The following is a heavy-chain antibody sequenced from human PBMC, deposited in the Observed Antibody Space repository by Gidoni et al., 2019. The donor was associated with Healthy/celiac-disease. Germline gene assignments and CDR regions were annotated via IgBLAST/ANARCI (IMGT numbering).Heavy chain of an antibody. CDR3: ARGITIFGGRWAEDSSGEDWFDP. V-gene: IGHV3-33*01. J-gene: IGHJ5*02. CDR1: GFTFSSHG. CDR2: RWYDGSNK. D-gene: IGHD3-3*01. Sequence: QVQLVESGGGVVQPGRSLRLSCAASGFTFSSHGLHWVRQAPGKGLEWVAVRWYDGSNKYYADSVKGRFTISRDNSKNTLYLQMNSLRAEDTAVYYCARGITIFGGRWAEDSSGEDWFDPWGQGTLVTVSS.